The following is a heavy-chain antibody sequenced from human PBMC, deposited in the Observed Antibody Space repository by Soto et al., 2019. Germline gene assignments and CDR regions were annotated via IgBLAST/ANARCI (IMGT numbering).Heavy chain of an antibody. J-gene: IGHJ4*02. CDR2: FDPEDGET. CDR3: ATYIPVGGTLYCGGDCYYFDY. V-gene: IGHV1-24*01. D-gene: IGHD2-21*02. CDR1: GGTFSSYA. Sequence: ASVKVSCKASGGTFSSYAISWVRQAPGQGLEWMGGFDPEDGETIYAQKFQGRVTMTEDTSTDTAYMELSSLRSEDTAVYYCATYIPVGGTLYCGGDCYYFDYWGQGTLVTVSS.